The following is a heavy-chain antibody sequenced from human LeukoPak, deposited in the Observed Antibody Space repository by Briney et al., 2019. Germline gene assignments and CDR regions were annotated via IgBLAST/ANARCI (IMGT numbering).Heavy chain of an antibody. Sequence: GGSLRLSCAASGFTFSSYAMSWVRQAPGKGLEWVSTISGSGGSTYYADSVKGRFTISRDNSKNTLYLQMNSLRAEDTAVCYCAKGGYCSSTSCPNDYWGQGTLVTVSS. CDR2: ISGSGGST. D-gene: IGHD2-2*01. CDR1: GFTFSSYA. CDR3: AKGGYCSSTSCPNDY. V-gene: IGHV3-23*01. J-gene: IGHJ4*02.